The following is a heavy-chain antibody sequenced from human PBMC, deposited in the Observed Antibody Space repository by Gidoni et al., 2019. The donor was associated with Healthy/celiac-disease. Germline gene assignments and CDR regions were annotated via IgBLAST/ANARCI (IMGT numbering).Heavy chain of an antibody. D-gene: IGHD3-22*01. V-gene: IGHV3-30*04. CDR2: ISYDGSNK. J-gene: IGHJ3*02. CDR3: ARDPIGDYYDSSGGAFDI. CDR1: GFTFSSYA. Sequence: QVQLVESGGGVVQPGRSLRLSCAASGFTFSSYAMHWVRQAPGKGLEWVAVISYDGSNKYYADSVKGRFTISRDNSKNTLYLQMNSLRAEDTAVYYCARDPIGDYYDSSGGAFDIWGQGTMVTVSS.